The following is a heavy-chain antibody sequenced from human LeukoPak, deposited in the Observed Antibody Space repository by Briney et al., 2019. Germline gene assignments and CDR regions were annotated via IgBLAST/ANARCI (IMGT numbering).Heavy chain of an antibody. CDR2: INAGNGNT. CDR3: ARVPCIVGANCDAFDI. Sequence: ASVKVSCKASGYTFTSYAMHWVRQAPGQRLEWMGWINAGNGNTKYSQKFQGRVTITRDTSASTAYMELSSLRSEDTAVYYCARVPCIVGANCDAFDIWGQGTMVTVSS. D-gene: IGHD1-26*01. V-gene: IGHV1-3*01. CDR1: GYTFTSYA. J-gene: IGHJ3*02.